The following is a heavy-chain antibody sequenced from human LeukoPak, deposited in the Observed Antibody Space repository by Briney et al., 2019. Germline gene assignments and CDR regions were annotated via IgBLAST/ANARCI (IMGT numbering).Heavy chain of an antibody. J-gene: IGHJ4*02. D-gene: IGHD3-22*01. V-gene: IGHV1-69*13. CDR2: IIPIFGTA. CDR1: GGTFSSYA. Sequence: ASVKVSCKASGGTFSSYAISWVRQAPGQGLEWMGGIIPIFGTANYAQKFQGRVTITADESTSTAYMELSSLRSEDTAVYYCVRDGPYYDSSGYYYLYWGQGTLVTVSS. CDR3: VRDGPYYDSSGYYYLY.